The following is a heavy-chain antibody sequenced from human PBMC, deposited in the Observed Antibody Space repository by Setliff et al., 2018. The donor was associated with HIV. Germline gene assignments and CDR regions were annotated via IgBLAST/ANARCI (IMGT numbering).Heavy chain of an antibody. J-gene: IGHJ4*02. CDR3: ARGRDKYGPIDY. D-gene: IGHD3-10*01. Sequence: PSETLSLTCTVSGGSISSGSYYWNWIRQPAGKGLEWIGHIYSSGSTNYNPSLKSRVTISVDTSKNQFSLKLSSVTAADTAVYYCARGRDKYGPIDYWGQGTLVTVSS. V-gene: IGHV4-61*09. CDR2: IYSSGST. CDR1: GGSISSGSYY.